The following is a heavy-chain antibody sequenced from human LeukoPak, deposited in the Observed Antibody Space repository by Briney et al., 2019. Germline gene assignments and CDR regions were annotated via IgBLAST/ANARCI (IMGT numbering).Heavy chain of an antibody. CDR2: ISSSGSTI. D-gene: IGHD3-9*01. V-gene: IGHV3-11*04. CDR1: GFTFSDYY. J-gene: IGHJ4*02. Sequence: PGGSLRLSCAASGFTFSDYYMSWIRQAPGKGLEWVSYISSSGSTIYYADSVKGRFTISRDNAKNSVFLQISGLRAADTAVYYCARGFAWYDYWGQGTVVTVSS. CDR3: ARGFAWYDY.